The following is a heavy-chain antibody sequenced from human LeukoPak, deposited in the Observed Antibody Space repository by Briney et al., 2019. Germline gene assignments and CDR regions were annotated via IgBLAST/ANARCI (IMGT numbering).Heavy chain of an antibody. D-gene: IGHD1-14*01. V-gene: IGHV3-66*01. CDR1: GFSVSTYY. CDR3: ARDSNPKGVN. Sequence: GGSLRLSCAASGFSVSTYYMTWVRQAPGNGLESVSVISNEGRTYYADSVKGRFTISRDDSKNMFFLQMNNLKAEDTAVYYCARDSNPKGVNWGQGILVTVSS. CDR2: ISNEGRT. J-gene: IGHJ4*02.